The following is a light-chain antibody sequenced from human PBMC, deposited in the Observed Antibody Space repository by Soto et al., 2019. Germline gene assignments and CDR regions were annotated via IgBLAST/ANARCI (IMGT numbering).Light chain of an antibody. V-gene: IGKV3-20*01. CDR1: QSVDTTF. J-gene: IGKJ1*01. CDR2: GAS. CDR3: QQYMSSVT. Sequence: EIVLTQSPGSLSLSPGQRATLSCRASQSVDTTFFAWYQKKPGQAPRLLIYGASKRDTGIPARFSGSGSGTAFSLIISRLEPEGFAVYYCQQYMSSVTFGQGTKVEIK.